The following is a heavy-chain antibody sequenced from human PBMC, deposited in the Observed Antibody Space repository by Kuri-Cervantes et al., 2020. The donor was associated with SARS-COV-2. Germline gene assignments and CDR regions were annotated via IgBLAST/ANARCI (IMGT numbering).Heavy chain of an antibody. J-gene: IGHJ6*02. V-gene: IGHV3-30*03. D-gene: IGHD2-21*01. Sequence: GESPKISCAASGFTFRSYGMYWVRQAPGKGLQWLAGISSNGNNKYYEDSVKGRFTISRNNSKNTLYLQMSSLRVEDTAVYFCARDKSDWDNYNFAMDLWGQGTTVTVSS. CDR3: ARDKSDWDNYNFAMDL. CDR2: ISSNGNNK. CDR1: GFTFRSYG.